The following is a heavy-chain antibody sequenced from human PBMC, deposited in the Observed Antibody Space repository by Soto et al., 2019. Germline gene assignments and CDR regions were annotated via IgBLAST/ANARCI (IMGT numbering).Heavy chain of an antibody. CDR1: GGSISSSNW. J-gene: IGHJ3*01. CDR3: AAFRSGYYQTYAFDL. V-gene: IGHV4-4*02. Sequence: QVQLQESGPGLVKPSGTLSLTCAVSGGSISSSNWWTWVRQRPEKGLEWIGEIHHSGSTNYNPSLECRVTISVDKSDNQFSLKLSYVTAADTAMYSCAAFRSGYYQTYAFDLWGQGTMVTVSS. D-gene: IGHD3-22*01. CDR2: IHHSGST.